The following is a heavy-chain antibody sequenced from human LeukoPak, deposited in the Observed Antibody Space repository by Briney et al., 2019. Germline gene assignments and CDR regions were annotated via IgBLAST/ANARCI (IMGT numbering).Heavy chain of an antibody. D-gene: IGHD3-10*01. J-gene: IGHJ4*02. Sequence: GGSLRLSCAASGFTFSDYATHWVRQAPGKGLEWVSGISWNSASTAYADSVKGRFTISRDNAKNSLYLQMNSLRPEDTALYFCATRSGSFAFDYWGQGTLVTVSS. CDR2: ISWNSAST. CDR3: ATRSGSFAFDY. V-gene: IGHV3-9*01. CDR1: GFTFSDYA.